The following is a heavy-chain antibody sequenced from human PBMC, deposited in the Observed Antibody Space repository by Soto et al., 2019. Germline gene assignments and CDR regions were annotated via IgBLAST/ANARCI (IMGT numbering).Heavy chain of an antibody. V-gene: IGHV1-3*01. CDR2: INAGNGNT. CDR3: ARSDYCSGGSCYGRAMDV. CDR1: GYTFTSYA. J-gene: IGHJ6*02. D-gene: IGHD2-15*01. Sequence: GASVKVSCKASGYTFTSYAMHWVRQAPGQRLEWMGWINAGNGNTKYSQKFQGRVTITRDTSASTAYMELSSLRSEDTAVYYCARSDYCSGGSCYGRAMDVWGQGTTVTVSS.